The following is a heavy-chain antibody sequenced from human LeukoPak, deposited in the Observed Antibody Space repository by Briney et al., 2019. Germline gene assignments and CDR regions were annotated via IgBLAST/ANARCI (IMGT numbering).Heavy chain of an antibody. D-gene: IGHD3-9*01. J-gene: IGHJ3*01. V-gene: IGHV3-7*01. CDR2: IKQDGGEK. Sequence: GGSLRLSCAASGFTFSKYWISWVRQAPGKGLEWVANIKQDGGEKSYVDSVEGRFTISRDDAKNLGYLQMTSLRVEDTAVYYCASNIFWVSGPDAFDVWGQGTMVTVSS. CDR3: ASNIFWVSGPDAFDV. CDR1: GFTFSKYW.